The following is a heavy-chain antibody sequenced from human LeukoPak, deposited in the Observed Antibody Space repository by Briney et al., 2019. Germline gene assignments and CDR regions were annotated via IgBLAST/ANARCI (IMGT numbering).Heavy chain of an antibody. CDR2: INTNTGNP. J-gene: IGHJ4*02. CDR3: AREGDGSGSYYVDY. CDR1: GYTFTSYA. Sequence: GASVKVSCKASGYTFTSYAMNWVRQAPGQGLEWMGWINTNTGNPTYAQGFTGRFVFSLDTSVSTAYPQTSSLKAEDTAVYYCAREGDGSGSYYVDYWGQGTLVTVSS. V-gene: IGHV7-4-1*02. D-gene: IGHD3-10*01.